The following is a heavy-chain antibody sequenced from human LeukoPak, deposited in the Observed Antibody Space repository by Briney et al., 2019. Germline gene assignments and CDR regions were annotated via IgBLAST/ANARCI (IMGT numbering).Heavy chain of an antibody. Sequence: PSETLSLTCTVSGGSISSYYWSWIRQPPGKGLEWIGYIYYSGSTNYNPSLKSRVTISVDTSKNQFSLKPSSVTAADTAVYYCARDRAYDFWSGYSNPPDAFDIWGQGTMVTVSS. J-gene: IGHJ3*02. CDR1: GGSISSYY. V-gene: IGHV4-59*01. CDR3: ARDRAYDFWSGYSNPPDAFDI. D-gene: IGHD3-3*01. CDR2: IYYSGST.